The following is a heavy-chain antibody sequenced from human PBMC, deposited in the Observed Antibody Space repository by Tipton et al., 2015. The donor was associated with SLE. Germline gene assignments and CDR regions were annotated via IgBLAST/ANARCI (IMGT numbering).Heavy chain of an antibody. CDR3: ARDADFQWLVLDS. CDR2: IYYTGTTT. Sequence: TLSLTCTVSGGSVSSCSEYWAWIRQPPGKGLEWIGSIYYTGTTTYYNSFLKSRVTMSVDTSKNQFSLKMRSVTAADTAVYYCARDADFQWLVLDSWGQGTLVTVSS. D-gene: IGHD6-19*01. V-gene: IGHV4-39*07. CDR1: GGSVSSCSEY. J-gene: IGHJ4*02.